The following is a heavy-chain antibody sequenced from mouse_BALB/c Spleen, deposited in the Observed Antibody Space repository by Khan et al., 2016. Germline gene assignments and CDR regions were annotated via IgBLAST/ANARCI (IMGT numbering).Heavy chain of an antibody. Sequence: VQLQQSGAEFVKPGASVKLFCTASGFNIKETYIHWVKQSPEQGLEWIGGIDPANGNTKFDPTFQGKATITPDTSSNTAYLQLSSLTSEDTAVYYYVRPCYDGYYGLAYWGQGTLVTVSA. D-gene: IGHD2-3*01. V-gene: IGHV14-3*02. CDR3: VRPCYDGYYGLAY. CDR2: IDPANGNT. CDR1: GFNIKETY. J-gene: IGHJ3*01.